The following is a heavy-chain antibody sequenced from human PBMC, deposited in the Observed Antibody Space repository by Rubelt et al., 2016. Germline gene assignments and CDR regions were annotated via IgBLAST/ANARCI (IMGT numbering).Heavy chain of an antibody. CDR1: GYTFTSYG. V-gene: IGHV1-18*01. CDR2: ISAYNGNT. CDR3: ARDVGGNSVLYYFDY. J-gene: IGHJ4*02. Sequence: QVQLVQSGAEVKKPGASVKVSCKASGYTFTSYGISWVRQAPGQGLEWMGWISAYNGNTNYAQKVQGRVTMTADTSTCTAYMELRSLRSDDTAVYYCARDVGGNSVLYYFDYWGQGTLVTVSS. D-gene: IGHD4-23*01.